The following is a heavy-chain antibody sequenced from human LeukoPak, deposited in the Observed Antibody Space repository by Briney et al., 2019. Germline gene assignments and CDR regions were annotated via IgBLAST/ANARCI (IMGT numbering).Heavy chain of an antibody. D-gene: IGHD3-10*01. CDR3: AKGRYYGSGSYYGWFDP. CDR1: GFTFSSYA. J-gene: IGHJ5*02. CDR2: ISGSGGST. Sequence: GGSLRLSCAASGFTFSSYAMSWVRQAPGKGLEWVSAISGSGGSTYYADSVKGRFTISRDNSKNTLYLRMNSLRAEDTAVYYCAKGRYYGSGSYYGWFDPWGQGTLVTVSS. V-gene: IGHV3-23*01.